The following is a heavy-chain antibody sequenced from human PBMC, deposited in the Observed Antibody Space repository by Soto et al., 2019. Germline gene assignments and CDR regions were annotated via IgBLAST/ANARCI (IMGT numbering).Heavy chain of an antibody. J-gene: IGHJ3*02. CDR1: GYTFTSYY. D-gene: IGHD1-26*01. CDR2: INPSGGST. V-gene: IGHV1-46*03. CDR3: ARVRVRFPSTPGATRYYDAFDI. Sequence: ASVKVSCKASGYTFTSYYMHWVRQAPGQGLEWMGIINPSGGSTSYAQKFQGRVTMTRDTSTSTVYMELSSLRSEDTAVYYCARVRVRFPSTPGATRYYDAFDIWGQGTMVTVSS.